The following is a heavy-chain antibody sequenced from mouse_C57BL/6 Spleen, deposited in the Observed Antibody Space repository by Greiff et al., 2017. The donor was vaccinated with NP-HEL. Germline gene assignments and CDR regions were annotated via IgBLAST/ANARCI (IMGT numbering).Heavy chain of an antibody. Sequence: QVQLKESGPELVKPGASVKISCKASGYAFSSSWMNWVKQRPGKGLEWIGRIYPGDGDTNYNGKFKGKATLTADKSSSTAYMQLSSLTSEDSAVYFCAKWRDWYFDVWGTGTTVTVSS. CDR2: IYPGDGDT. CDR3: AKWRDWYFDV. J-gene: IGHJ1*03. V-gene: IGHV1-82*01. CDR1: GYAFSSSW.